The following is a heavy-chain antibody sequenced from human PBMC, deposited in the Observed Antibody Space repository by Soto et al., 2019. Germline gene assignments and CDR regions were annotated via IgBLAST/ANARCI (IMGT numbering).Heavy chain of an antibody. V-gene: IGHV1-18*01. D-gene: IGHD2-15*01. CDR3: ARGHRIEAFDS. J-gene: IGHJ3*02. CDR1: GYTFTSYG. CDR2: ISAYNGNT. Sequence: QVQLVQSGAEVKKPGASVKVSCKASGYTFTSYGLSWVRQAPGQGLEWMGWISAYNGNTNYAQKLQGRVTMTPDTSTSTADMELRSLRSDDTAVYYRARGHRIEAFDSWGQGTMFTVSS.